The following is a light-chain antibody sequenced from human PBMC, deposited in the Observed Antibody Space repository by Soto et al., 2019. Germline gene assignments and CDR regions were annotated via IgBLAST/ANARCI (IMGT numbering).Light chain of an antibody. CDR2: GVS. Sequence: ELVLTQSPVALSLSSGERATLSCRASQSVSSTLLTWYQQKPGQAPRLLIYGVSSRATGIPDRFSGSGSGTDFTLTISRVEPEDFAVDICQHYGDSSWTFGQGSRVEIK. J-gene: IGKJ1*01. CDR3: QHYGDSSWT. CDR1: QSVSSTL. V-gene: IGKV3-20*01.